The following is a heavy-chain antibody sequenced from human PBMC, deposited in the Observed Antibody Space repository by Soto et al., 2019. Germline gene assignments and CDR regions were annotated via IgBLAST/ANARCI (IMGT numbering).Heavy chain of an antibody. CDR1: GGSVSNSSHY. J-gene: IGHJ4*02. CDR2: VYYTGST. D-gene: IGHD3-3*01. Sequence: PSETLSLTCTVSGGSVSNSSHYWTWIRQLPGKGLEWIGYVYYTGSTNYNPSLHSRVTISVDTSKNQFSLTLSSVTAADTAVYYCARGDGFWSGYSYLNYWGQGTPVTVSS. CDR3: ARGDGFWSGYSYLNY. V-gene: IGHV4-61*01.